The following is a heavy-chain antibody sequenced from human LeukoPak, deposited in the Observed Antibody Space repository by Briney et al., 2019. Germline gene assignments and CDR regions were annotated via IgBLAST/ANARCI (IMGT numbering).Heavy chain of an antibody. V-gene: IGHV1-18*01. CDR3: ARAGQLDY. CDR1: VYTFTSYG. D-gene: IGHD1-1*01. CDR2: INTNNVNR. Sequence: GASVNVSCKASVYTFTSYGINWVRQAPAQGLEWMGWINTNNVNRNYAQKLQGRVTMTTDTSTNTAYMELMSLTSDDTAVYYCARAGQLDYWGQGTLVTVSS. J-gene: IGHJ4*02.